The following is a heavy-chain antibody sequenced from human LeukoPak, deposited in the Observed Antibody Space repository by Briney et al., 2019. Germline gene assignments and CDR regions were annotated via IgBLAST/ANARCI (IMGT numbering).Heavy chain of an antibody. CDR3: AKMPVSYSSGWSTFDY. CDR1: GFTFSSYA. V-gene: IGHV3-23*01. Sequence: GGSLRLSCAASGFTFSSYAMSWVRQTPGKGLEWVSGISDGGGSTYYADSVKGRFTISRDNSKNTLYLQMNSLRAEDTAIYYCAKMPVSYSSGWSTFDYWGQGTLVTVSS. D-gene: IGHD6-19*01. CDR2: ISDGGGST. J-gene: IGHJ4*02.